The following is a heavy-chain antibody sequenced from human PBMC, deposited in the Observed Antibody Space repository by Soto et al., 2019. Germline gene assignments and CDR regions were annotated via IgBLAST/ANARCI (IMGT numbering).Heavy chain of an antibody. D-gene: IGHD6-6*01. CDR2: ISSNSATR. Sequence: SPTLASGASGFKLSKYGMSLVRQARGKVLAWGSYISSNSATRQDADSVKGRLTISRDKATNSLYLQMKSLRDEHTRVYYCARGGASRPDYWCHGSLGSLSS. CDR1: GFKLSKYG. J-gene: IGHJ4*01. V-gene: IGHV3-48*02. CDR3: ARGGASRPDY.